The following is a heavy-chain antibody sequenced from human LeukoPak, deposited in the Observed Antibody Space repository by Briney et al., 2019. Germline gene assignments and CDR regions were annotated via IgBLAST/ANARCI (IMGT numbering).Heavy chain of an antibody. CDR1: GGSFSGYY. CDR3: ASRGKYSGSCYSGDFDY. J-gene: IGHJ4*02. D-gene: IGHD1-26*01. CDR2: INHSGST. Sequence: SETLSLTCAVYGGSFSGYYWSWIRQPPGKGLEWIGEINHSGSTNYNPSLKSRVTISVDTSKNQFSLKLSSVTAADTAVYYCASRGKYSGSCYSGDFDYWGQGTLVTVSS. V-gene: IGHV4-34*01.